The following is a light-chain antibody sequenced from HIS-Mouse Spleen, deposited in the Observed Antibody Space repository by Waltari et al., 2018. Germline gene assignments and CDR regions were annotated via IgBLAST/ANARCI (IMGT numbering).Light chain of an antibody. J-gene: IGLJ1*01. CDR3: QVWDSSSDHPYV. V-gene: IGLV3-21*03. CDR1: NLGSKI. CDR2: DDS. Sequence: SYVLTQPPSVSVAPGKTARITCGGNNLGSKIVHWYQQKAGQAPVLVVYDDSDRPSGIPERFSGSNSGNTATLTISRVEAGDEADYYCQVWDSSSDHPYVFGTGTKVTVL.